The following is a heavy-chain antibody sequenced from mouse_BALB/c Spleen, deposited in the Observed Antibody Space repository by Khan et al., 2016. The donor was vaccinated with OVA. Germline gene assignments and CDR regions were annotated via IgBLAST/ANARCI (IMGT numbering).Heavy chain of an antibody. V-gene: IGHV5-6-5*01. CDR2: ITCGATT. J-gene: IGHJ3*01. Sequence: EVELVESGGGLVKPGGSLKLSCAASGFTFSGYAMSWVRQTPEKRLEWVASITCGATTYYPDSLKGRFTISRDNARNILYLQMNSLRSEDTAMYYCARGEWAWFAYWGQGTLVTVSA. CDR1: GFTFSGYA. D-gene: IGHD1-3*01. CDR3: ARGEWAWFAY.